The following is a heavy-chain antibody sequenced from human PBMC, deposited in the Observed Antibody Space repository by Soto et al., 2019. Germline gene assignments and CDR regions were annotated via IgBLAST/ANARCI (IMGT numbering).Heavy chain of an antibody. D-gene: IGHD6-13*01. Sequence: PGXALKIAGKGSGYSFSSYWISWMRQIPGKGLEWMGRIDPSDSYTNYSPSFQGHVTISADKSISTAYLQWSSLKASDTAMYYCARLGYLAAAGGMDVWGQGTTVTVSS. CDR3: ARLGYLAAAGGMDV. V-gene: IGHV5-10-1*01. J-gene: IGHJ6*02. CDR2: IDPSDSYT. CDR1: GYSFSSYW.